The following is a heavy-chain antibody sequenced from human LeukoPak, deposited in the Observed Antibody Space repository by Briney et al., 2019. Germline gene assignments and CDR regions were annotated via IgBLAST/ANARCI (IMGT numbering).Heavy chain of an antibody. CDR2: IYTSGST. D-gene: IGHD1-26*01. J-gene: IGHJ4*02. V-gene: IGHV4-61*02. CDR3: ATIVGATMVIRN. CDR1: GGSISSGSYY. Sequence: SQTLSLTCTVSGGSISSGSYYWSWIRQPAGKGLEWIGRIYTSGSTNYNPSLKSRVTISVDTPKNQFSLKLSSVTAADTAVYYCATIVGATMVIRNWGQGTLVTVSS.